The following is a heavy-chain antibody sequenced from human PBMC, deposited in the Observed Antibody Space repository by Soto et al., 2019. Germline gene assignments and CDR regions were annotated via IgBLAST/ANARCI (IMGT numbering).Heavy chain of an antibody. CDR2: IYYSGST. Sequence: SETLSLTCTVSGGSISSSSYYWGWLRQPPGKGLEWIGSIYYSGSTYYNPSLKSRVTMSVDTSKNQFSLKPSSVTAADTAVYFCARGGGYYDFWSGYFRYYYGMDVWGQGTTVTVSS. J-gene: IGHJ6*02. CDR1: GGSISSSSYY. CDR3: ARGGGYYDFWSGYFRYYYGMDV. D-gene: IGHD3-3*01. V-gene: IGHV4-39*01.